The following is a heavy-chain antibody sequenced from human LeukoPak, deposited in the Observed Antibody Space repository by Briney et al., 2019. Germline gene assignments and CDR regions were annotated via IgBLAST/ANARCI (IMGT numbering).Heavy chain of an antibody. CDR1: GFTFDDYA. J-gene: IGHJ4*02. CDR3: AKDGSSGWYGGNFDY. D-gene: IGHD6-19*01. Sequence: GGSLRLSYAASGFTFDDYAMHWVRQAPGKGLEWVSGISWNSGSIGYADSVKGRFTISRDNAKNSLYLQMNSLRAEDMALYYCAKDGSSGWYGGNFDYWGQGTLVTVSS. CDR2: ISWNSGSI. V-gene: IGHV3-9*03.